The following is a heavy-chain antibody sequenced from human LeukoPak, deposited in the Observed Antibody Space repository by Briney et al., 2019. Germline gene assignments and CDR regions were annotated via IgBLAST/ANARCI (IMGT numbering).Heavy chain of an antibody. CDR3: ARQADTAMLIWSFTDY. J-gene: IGHJ4*02. D-gene: IGHD5-18*01. V-gene: IGHV3-21*01. CDR1: GITFSRYG. CDR2: ISSSSSYI. Sequence: GGSLRLSCEASGITFSRYGLTWVRQAPGKGLEWVSSISSSSSYIYYADSVKGRFTISRDNAENSLYLQMNSLRAEDTALYYCARQADTAMLIWSFTDYWGQGTLVTVSS.